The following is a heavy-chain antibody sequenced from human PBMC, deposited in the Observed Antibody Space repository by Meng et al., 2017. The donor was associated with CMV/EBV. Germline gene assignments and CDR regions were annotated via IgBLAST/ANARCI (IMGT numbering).Heavy chain of an antibody. V-gene: IGHV1-69*12. CDR3: ARDRIYYYDSSGFQRTQNWFDP. CDR2: IIPIFGTA. CDR1: GGVFSRSA. J-gene: IGHJ5*02. D-gene: IGHD3-22*01. Sequence: QAQAVWSGVELRMSGPSGKCFGRAPGGVFSRSASTWSPQAPGQGLKWMGGIIPIFGTANDAEKFEGRVTITADESTSTAYMGLSSLRSEDTAVYYCARDRIYYYDSSGFQRTQNWFDPWGQGTLVTVSS.